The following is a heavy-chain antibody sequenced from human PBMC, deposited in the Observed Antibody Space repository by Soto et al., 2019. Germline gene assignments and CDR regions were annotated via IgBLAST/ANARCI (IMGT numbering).Heavy chain of an antibody. CDR1: GFTFSDYY. CDR3: ARAGYDFWSGYYVAPYYYYYMDV. V-gene: IGHV3-11*01. D-gene: IGHD3-3*01. J-gene: IGHJ6*03. Sequence: GGSLRLSCAASGFTFSDYYMSWIRQAPGKGLEWVSYISSSGSTIYYADSVKGRFTISRDNAKNSLYLQMNSLRAEDTAVYYCARAGYDFWSGYYVAPYYYYYMDVWGKGTTVTVSS. CDR2: ISSSGSTI.